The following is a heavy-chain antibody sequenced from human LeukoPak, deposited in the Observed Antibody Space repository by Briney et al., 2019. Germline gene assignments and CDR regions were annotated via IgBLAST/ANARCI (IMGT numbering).Heavy chain of an antibody. V-gene: IGHV4-34*01. D-gene: IGHD1-26*01. CDR3: ARVSRYSGTIDY. J-gene: IGHJ4*02. CDR1: GGSFSGYY. CDR2: INHGGST. Sequence: SETLSLTCAVYGGSFSGYYWSWIRQPPGKGLEWIGEINHGGSTNYNPSLKSRVTISVDTSKNQFSLKLSSVTAADTAVYYCARVSRYSGTIDYWGQGILVTVSS.